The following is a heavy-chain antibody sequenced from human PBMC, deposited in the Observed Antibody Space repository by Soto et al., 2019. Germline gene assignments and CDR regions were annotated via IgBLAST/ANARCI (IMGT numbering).Heavy chain of an antibody. CDR3: ATRGGLLRYFDWSSGSDAFDI. CDR2: IWYDGSNK. V-gene: IGHV3-33*03. CDR1: GFSFSSSA. Sequence: QGQLVESGGAGVQPGGSLRLSCAASGFSFSSSAMHWVRQAPGERLEWVAIIWYDGSNKYYADSVKGRFIISRDNSDNTLYLQMNSLRAEDTAVYYCATRGGLLRYFDWSSGSDAFDIWGQGTMVTVSS. D-gene: IGHD3-9*01. J-gene: IGHJ3*02.